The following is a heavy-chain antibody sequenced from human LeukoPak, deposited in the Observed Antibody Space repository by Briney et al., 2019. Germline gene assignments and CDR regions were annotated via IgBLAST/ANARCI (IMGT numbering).Heavy chain of an antibody. Sequence: GGSLRLSCAASGFTFDDYAMHWVRQAPGKGLEWVSGISWNSGSIGYADSVKGRFTIFRDNAKNSLYLQMNSLRAEDTALYYCAKDYYGSGSYYNNWFDPWGQGTLVTVSS. CDR2: ISWNSGSI. J-gene: IGHJ5*02. V-gene: IGHV3-9*01. D-gene: IGHD3-10*01. CDR3: AKDYYGSGSYYNNWFDP. CDR1: GFTFDDYA.